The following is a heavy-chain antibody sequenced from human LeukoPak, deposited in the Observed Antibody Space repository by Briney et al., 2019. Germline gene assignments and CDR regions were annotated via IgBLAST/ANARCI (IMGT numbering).Heavy chain of an antibody. Sequence: GGSLRLSCSASGFTFSTYSMHLVRRAPGKGLEYVSAISGNGADTFYSDSVKGRFTISRDNSKNMLFLQMSSLRAEDTAVYYCVKGSGTGWYGHWGQGTLVTVSS. J-gene: IGHJ4*02. D-gene: IGHD6-19*01. CDR2: ISGNGADT. CDR3: VKGSGTGWYGH. V-gene: IGHV3-64D*06. CDR1: GFTFSTYS.